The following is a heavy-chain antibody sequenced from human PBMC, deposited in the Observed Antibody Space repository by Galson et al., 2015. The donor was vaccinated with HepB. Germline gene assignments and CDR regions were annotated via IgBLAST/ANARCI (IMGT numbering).Heavy chain of an antibody. D-gene: IGHD3-10*01. CDR2: INPNSGGT. V-gene: IGHV1-2*06. J-gene: IGHJ4*02. CDR3: ARDPGVALGEGYFDY. CDR1: GYTFTGYY. Sequence: SVKVSCKASGYTFTGYYMHWVRQAPGQGLEWMGRINPNSGGTNYAQKFQGRVTMTRDTSISTAYMELSRLRSDDTAVYYCARDPGVALGEGYFDYWGQGTLVTVSS.